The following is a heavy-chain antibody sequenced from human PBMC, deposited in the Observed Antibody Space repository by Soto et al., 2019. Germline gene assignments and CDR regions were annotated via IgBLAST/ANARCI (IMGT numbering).Heavy chain of an antibody. CDR1: GGSFSGYY. CDR3: ARGRSNNIVLMVYARELRWFDP. V-gene: IGHV4-34*01. Sequence: ASETLSLTCAVYGGSFSGYYWSWIRQPPGKGLEWIGEINHSGSTNYNPSLKSRVTISVDTSKNQFSLKLSSVTAADTAVYYCARGRSNNIVLMVYARELRWFDPWGQGTLVTVSS. D-gene: IGHD2-8*01. CDR2: INHSGST. J-gene: IGHJ5*02.